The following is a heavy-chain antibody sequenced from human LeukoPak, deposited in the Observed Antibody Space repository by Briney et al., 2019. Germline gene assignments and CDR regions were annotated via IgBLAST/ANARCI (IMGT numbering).Heavy chain of an antibody. J-gene: IGHJ4*02. CDR3: GKGGYYDSSGPPDY. V-gene: IGHV3-9*01. D-gene: IGHD3-22*01. CDR2: ISWNSGNI. CDR1: GFTFDDYA. Sequence: PGRSLRLSCVASGFTFDDYAMHWVRQAPGEGLEWVSGISWNSGNIDYVDSVKGRFTISRDNAKSSLYLQMHSLRAEDTALYYCGKGGYYDSSGPPDYWGQGSLVTVSS.